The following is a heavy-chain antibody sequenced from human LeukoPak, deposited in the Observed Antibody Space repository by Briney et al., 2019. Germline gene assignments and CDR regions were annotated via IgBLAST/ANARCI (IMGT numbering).Heavy chain of an antibody. CDR3: ARGVEPLAANTLAY. CDR1: GFTVITND. V-gene: IGHV3-53*01. D-gene: IGHD1-14*01. Sequence: GGSLRLSCAASGFTVITNDMTWVRQAPGKGLEWVSVLYSDGNTKYADSVQGRFTISRDNSKNTQYLEMNSLSPDDTAVYYCARGVEPLAANTLAYWGQGTLVTVSS. J-gene: IGHJ4*02. CDR2: LYSDGNT.